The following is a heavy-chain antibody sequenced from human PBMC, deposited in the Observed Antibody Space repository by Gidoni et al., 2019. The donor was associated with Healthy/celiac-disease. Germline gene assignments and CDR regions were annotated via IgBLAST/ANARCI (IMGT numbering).Heavy chain of an antibody. V-gene: IGHV3-9*01. Sequence: EVQLVESGGGLVQPGRSLSLACAASGLTLDDYAMQWVRQAPGKGLGLFSCFIWNSGSIGYADSVKGRFTISRDNAKNSLYLQMTSLRAEDTALYYCAKASGWWGDCSGYPDIWGQGTMVTVSS. CDR2: FIWNSGSI. CDR1: GLTLDDYA. D-gene: IGHD2-15*01. J-gene: IGHJ3*02. CDR3: AKASGWWGDCSGYPDI.